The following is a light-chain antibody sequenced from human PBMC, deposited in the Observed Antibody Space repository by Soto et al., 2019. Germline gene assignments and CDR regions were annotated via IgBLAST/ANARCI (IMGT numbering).Light chain of an antibody. Sequence: DLQMTQSPSTLSSSLGDSVTITCRASQSISSWLAWYQQKTGNAPRRLIYAESSLQSGVPSRLSGSGSGTEFNLTISRLQPEDFATYYCLKHYTYLWTCGQGTKVDIK. CDR3: LKHYTYLWT. J-gene: IGKJ1*01. CDR1: QSISSW. V-gene: IGKV1-5*01. CDR2: AES.